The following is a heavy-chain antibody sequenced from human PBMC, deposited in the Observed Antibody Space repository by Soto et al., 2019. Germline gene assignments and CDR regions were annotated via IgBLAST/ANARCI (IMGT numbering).Heavy chain of an antibody. V-gene: IGHV3-21*01. D-gene: IGHD6-13*01. CDR2: ISSSSSYI. CDR3: AREHSSSYYYYYGMDV. J-gene: IGHJ6*02. Sequence: EVQLVESGGGLVKPGGSLRLSCAASGFTFSSYSMNWVRQAPGKGLEWVSSISSSSSYIYYADSMKGRFTISRDNAKNSLYLQMNSLRAEDTAVYYCAREHSSSYYYYYGMDVWGQGTTVTVSS. CDR1: GFTFSSYS.